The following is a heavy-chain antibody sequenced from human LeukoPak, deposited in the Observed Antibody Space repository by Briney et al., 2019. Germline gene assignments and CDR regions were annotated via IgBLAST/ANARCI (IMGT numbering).Heavy chain of an antibody. CDR3: ARGPSGYHNT. CDR2: IRYDGSTK. D-gene: IGHD5-12*01. V-gene: IGHV3-30*02. CDR1: GFTFSDYY. Sequence: PGGSLRLSCAASGFTFSDYYMSWIRQAPGKGLEWVAFIRYDGSTKHYADSVKGRFTISRDNSKNMLYLQMNSLRADDTAVYYCARGPSGYHNTGGQGTLVTVSS. J-gene: IGHJ4*02.